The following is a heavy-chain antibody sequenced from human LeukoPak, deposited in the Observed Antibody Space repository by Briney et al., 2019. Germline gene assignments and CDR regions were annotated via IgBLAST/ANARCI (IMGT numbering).Heavy chain of an antibody. J-gene: IGHJ4*02. Sequence: GRSLRLSCAASGFTFDDYAMHWVRQAPGKGLEWVSGISWNSGSIGYADSVKGRFTISRDNSKNTLYLQMNSLRAEDTAVYYCARDRMAAAGNDYWGQGTLVTVSS. V-gene: IGHV3-9*01. CDR1: GFTFDDYA. CDR2: ISWNSGSI. CDR3: ARDRMAAAGNDY. D-gene: IGHD6-13*01.